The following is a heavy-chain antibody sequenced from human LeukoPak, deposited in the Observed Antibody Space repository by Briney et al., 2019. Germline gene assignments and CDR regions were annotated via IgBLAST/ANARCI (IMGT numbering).Heavy chain of an antibody. D-gene: IGHD3-10*01. Sequence: GGSLRLSCAASGFTFSSYSMNWVRQAPGKGLEWVSSTSSSSSYIYYADSVKGRFTISRDNAKNSLYLQMNSLRAEDTAVYYCAREYYYGSGSLDYWGQGTLVTVSS. CDR3: AREYYYGSGSLDY. CDR1: GFTFSSYS. J-gene: IGHJ4*02. CDR2: TSSSSSYI. V-gene: IGHV3-21*01.